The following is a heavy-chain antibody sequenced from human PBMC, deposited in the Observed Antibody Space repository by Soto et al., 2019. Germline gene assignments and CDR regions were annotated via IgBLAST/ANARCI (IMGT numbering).Heavy chain of an antibody. CDR2: IIPIFGTA. CDR1: GGTFSSYA. D-gene: IGHD5-18*01. V-gene: IGHV1-69*01. J-gene: IGHJ4*02. Sequence: QVQLVQSGAEVKKPGSSVKVSCKASGGTFSSYAISWVRQAPGQGLEWMGGIIPIFGTANYAQKFQGRVTITADESTSTAYMELSSLRSEDTVVYYCARDGEDVDTAMVVDYWGQGTLVTVSS. CDR3: ARDGEDVDTAMVVDY.